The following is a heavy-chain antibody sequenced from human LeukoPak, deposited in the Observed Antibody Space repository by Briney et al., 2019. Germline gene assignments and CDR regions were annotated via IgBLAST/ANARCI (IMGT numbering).Heavy chain of an antibody. CDR3: TRRVSATRWFDP. V-gene: IGHV3-74*01. CDR2: ISGVGGAT. CDR1: GFSLSSYG. D-gene: IGHD2-15*01. Sequence: GGSLRLSCEASGFSLSSYGMHWVRQAPGKGLEWVSRISGVGGATIYADSVKGRFTISRENAENTVYLQINSLTVEDTAVYYCTRRVSATRWFDPWGQGTLVTVSS. J-gene: IGHJ5*02.